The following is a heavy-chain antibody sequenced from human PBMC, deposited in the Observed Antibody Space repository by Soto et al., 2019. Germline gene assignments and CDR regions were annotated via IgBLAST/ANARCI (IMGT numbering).Heavy chain of an antibody. CDR1: GFTFSSYA. Sequence: GGSLRLSCAASGFTFSSYAMSWVRQAPGKGLEWVSAISGSGGSTYYADSVKGRFTISRDNSKNTLYLQMNSLRAEDTAVYYCAKASGGHSSGWYVDYWGQGTLVTVSS. V-gene: IGHV3-23*01. CDR3: AKASGGHSSGWYVDY. CDR2: ISGSGGST. D-gene: IGHD6-19*01. J-gene: IGHJ4*02.